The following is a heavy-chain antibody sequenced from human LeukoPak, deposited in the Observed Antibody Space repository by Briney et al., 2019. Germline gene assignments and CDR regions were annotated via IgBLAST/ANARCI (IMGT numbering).Heavy chain of an antibody. D-gene: IGHD7-27*01. CDR2: ISGSGAT. CDR1: GFTFSTSA. J-gene: IGHJ4*02. CDR3: AKDLNWGGR. Sequence: GGSLRLSCAASGFTFSTSAMTWVRQAPGKGLEWVSGISGSGATDYADSVKGRFTISRDNSKNMLYLQINSLRAEDTAVYYCAKDLNWGGRWGQGTLVTVSS. V-gene: IGHV3-23*01.